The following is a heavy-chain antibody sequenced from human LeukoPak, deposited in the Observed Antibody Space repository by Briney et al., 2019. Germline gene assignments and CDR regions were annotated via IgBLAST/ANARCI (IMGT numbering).Heavy chain of an antibody. J-gene: IGHJ6*02. CDR3: ARWVEPNYYYYGMDV. V-gene: IGHV4-34*01. D-gene: IGHD1-1*01. CDR1: GGSFSGYH. CDR2: INHSGST. Sequence: SETLSLTCAVYGGSFSGYHWSWIRQPPGKGLEWIGEINHSGSTNYNPSLKSRVTISVDTSKNQFSLKLSSVTAADTAVYYCARWVEPNYYYYGMDVWGQGTTVTVSS.